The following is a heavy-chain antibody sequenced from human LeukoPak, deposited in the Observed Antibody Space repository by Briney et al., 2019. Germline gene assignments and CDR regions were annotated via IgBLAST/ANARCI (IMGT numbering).Heavy chain of an antibody. V-gene: IGHV4-34*01. Sequence: SETLSLTCAVYGGSLSDYYWSWIRQSPGKGLEWIGEISHRGRTYYNLSLKSRVTISIDTSKNQFSLKVNSVSAADTAIYFCASGTGYKWNIRGPGTLVTVSS. CDR3: ASGTGYKWNI. CDR2: ISHRGRT. CDR1: GGSLSDYY. J-gene: IGHJ4*02. D-gene: IGHD1/OR15-1a*01.